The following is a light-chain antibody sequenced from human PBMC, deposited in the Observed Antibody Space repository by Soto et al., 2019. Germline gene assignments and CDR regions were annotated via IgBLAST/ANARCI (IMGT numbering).Light chain of an antibody. V-gene: IGKV3-11*01. CDR1: QSVSSY. Sequence: EVVLTQSPATLSLSPGERATLSCRASQSVSSYLAWYRQIPGQAPRLLIYDASKRATGIPDRFSGGGSGTDFTLTISSLEPEDFAVYYCQQRSNLPPTFGQGTRLAIK. CDR2: DAS. CDR3: QQRSNLPPT. J-gene: IGKJ5*01.